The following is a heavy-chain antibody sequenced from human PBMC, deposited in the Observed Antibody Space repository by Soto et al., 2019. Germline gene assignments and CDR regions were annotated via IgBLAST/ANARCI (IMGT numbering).Heavy chain of an antibody. Sequence: VQLVEAGGGLVPPGGSLRLSCAASGFNFPRSWMTWVRQAPGKGPEWVANIKTDGSDKFYADSVGGRFTVSRDNAKSSLYLHMDSLRVEDTAVYYCARDPTVGDYSTWGQGTLVTVSS. D-gene: IGHD4-4*01. J-gene: IGHJ5*02. V-gene: IGHV3-7*01. CDR2: IKTDGSDK. CDR3: ARDPTVGDYST. CDR1: GFNFPRSW.